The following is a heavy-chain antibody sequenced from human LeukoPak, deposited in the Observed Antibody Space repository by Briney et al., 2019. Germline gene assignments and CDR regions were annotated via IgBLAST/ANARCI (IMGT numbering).Heavy chain of an antibody. V-gene: IGHV4-59*08. Sequence: PSETLSLTCTVSGGSISSYYWSWIRQPPGKGLEWIGYIYYSGSTNYNPSLKSRVTISVDTSKNQFSLKLSSVTAADTAVYYCTRGDQWLAYYFDYWGQGTLVTVSS. D-gene: IGHD6-19*01. CDR3: TRGDQWLAYYFDY. J-gene: IGHJ4*02. CDR1: GGSISSYY. CDR2: IYYSGST.